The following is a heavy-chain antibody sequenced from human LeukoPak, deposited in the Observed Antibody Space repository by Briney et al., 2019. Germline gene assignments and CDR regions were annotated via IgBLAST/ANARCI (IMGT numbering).Heavy chain of an antibody. CDR3: AKEGVGRYCSGGSCFETNWFDP. CDR1: GCTFSSYA. Sequence: GGSLRLSCAASGCTFSSYAMSWVRQAPGKGLEWVSAISGSGGSTYYADSVKGRFTISRDNSKNTLYLQMNSLRAEDTAVYYCAKEGVGRYCSGGSCFETNWFDPWGQGTLVTVSS. J-gene: IGHJ5*02. CDR2: ISGSGGST. D-gene: IGHD2-15*01. V-gene: IGHV3-23*01.